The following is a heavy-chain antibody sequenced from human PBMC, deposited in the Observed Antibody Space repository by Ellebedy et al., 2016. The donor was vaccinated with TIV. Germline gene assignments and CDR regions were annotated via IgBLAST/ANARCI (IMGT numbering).Heavy chain of an antibody. V-gene: IGHV3-23*01. CDR2: FSASGGSS. CDR3: AKDRYSGSGSYTWGVFDY. Sequence: PGGSLRLSCAASGFAFTTYAMSRVRQAPGKGLEWVSGFSASGGSSVYADSVKGRFTISGDNSKNTLYLQMNSLRAEDTAIYYCAKDRYSGSGSYTWGVFDYWGQGTLVTVSS. CDR1: GFAFTTYA. D-gene: IGHD3-10*01. J-gene: IGHJ4*02.